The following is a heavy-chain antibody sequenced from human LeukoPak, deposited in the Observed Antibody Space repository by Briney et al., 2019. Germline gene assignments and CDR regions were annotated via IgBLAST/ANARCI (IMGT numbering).Heavy chain of an antibody. CDR1: GFTFSSFD. CDR2: IGTFDDS. J-gene: IGHJ2*01. Sequence: GGSLRLSCSASGFTFSSFDMHWVRQTTGKRLEWVSSIGTFDDSYYPGSVKGRFTISRENAKNSLYLQMNSLRAGDTAAYYCARSGGTWYFDLWGRGTLVTVSS. V-gene: IGHV3-13*01. D-gene: IGHD3-10*01. CDR3: ARSGGTWYFDL.